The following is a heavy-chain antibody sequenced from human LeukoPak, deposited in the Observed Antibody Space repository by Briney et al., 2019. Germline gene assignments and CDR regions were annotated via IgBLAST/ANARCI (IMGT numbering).Heavy chain of an antibody. CDR3: ARGYYYDSSGYYYRYNWFDP. CDR1: GGSVSSGSYY. D-gene: IGHD3-22*01. V-gene: IGHV4-61*01. J-gene: IGHJ5*02. Sequence: PSETLSLTCTVSGGSVSSGSYYWSWIRQPPGKGLEWIGYIYYSGSTNYNPSLKSRVTISVDTSKNQFSLKLSSVTAADTAVYYCARGYYYDSSGYYYRYNWFDPWGQGTLVTVSS. CDR2: IYYSGST.